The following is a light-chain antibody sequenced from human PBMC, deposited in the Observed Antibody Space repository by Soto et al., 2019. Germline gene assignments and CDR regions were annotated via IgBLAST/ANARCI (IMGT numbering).Light chain of an antibody. CDR3: CSFAGSYTYV. V-gene: IGLV2-11*01. CDR1: SSVVGRYEY. Sequence: LTQPRSVSRSPGQSVTISCTGTSSVVGRYEYVSWYQQHPGKAPKLIIYDVTERPAGVPDRFSGSKSGNTASPTISGLQAEDEADYSCCSFAGSYTYVFGGGTKVTVL. J-gene: IGLJ1*01. CDR2: DVT.